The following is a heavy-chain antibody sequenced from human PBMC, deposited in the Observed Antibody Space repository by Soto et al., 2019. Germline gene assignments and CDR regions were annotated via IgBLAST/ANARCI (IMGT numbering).Heavy chain of an antibody. Sequence: SETLSLTCTVSGGSISSGGYYWSWIRQHPGKGLEWIGYIYYSGSTYYNPSLKSRLTISLDTSKNQFSLKLNSVTAADTAVYYCAGGGRGLYYFWCGNRPDYYGMDVWGQGTTVTGSS. CDR3: AGGGRGLYYFWCGNRPDYYGMDV. V-gene: IGHV4-31*03. J-gene: IGHJ6*02. CDR2: IYYSGST. D-gene: IGHD3-3*01. CDR1: GGSISSGGYY.